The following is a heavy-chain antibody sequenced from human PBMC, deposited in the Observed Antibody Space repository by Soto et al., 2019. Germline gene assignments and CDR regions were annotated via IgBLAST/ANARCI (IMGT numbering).Heavy chain of an antibody. CDR2: FDPEDGET. CDR1: GYTLTDLS. J-gene: IGHJ4*02. V-gene: IGHV1-24*01. Sequence: ASVKLSCKVSGYTLTDLSMHWVRQAPGKGLEWMGGFDPEDGETIYAQKFQGRVTMTEDTSTDTAYMELSSLRSEDTAVYYCATGITMIVVVKRAFDYWGQGTLVTVSS. D-gene: IGHD3-22*01. CDR3: ATGITMIVVVKRAFDY.